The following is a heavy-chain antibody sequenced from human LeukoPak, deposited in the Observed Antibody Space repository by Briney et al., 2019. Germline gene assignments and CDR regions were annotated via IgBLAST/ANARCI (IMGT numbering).Heavy chain of an antibody. CDR3: VRLLGSDVVLVPSAFDL. Sequence: GESLKISCQTYGYDFTKYWIGWVRQKSGRGLEWMGIIYPDDSDTRYNPSFQGQVIITADKSVNTAHLQWSSLKASDTALYYCVRLLGSDVVLVPSAFDLWGRGTLVTVSS. CDR2: IYPDDSDT. V-gene: IGHV5-51*01. J-gene: IGHJ2*01. CDR1: GYDFTKYW. D-gene: IGHD2-21*01.